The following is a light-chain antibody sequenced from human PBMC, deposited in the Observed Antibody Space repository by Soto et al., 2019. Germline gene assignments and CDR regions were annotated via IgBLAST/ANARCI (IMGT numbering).Light chain of an antibody. CDR1: TSDVGI. Sequence: QSALTQPASVSGSPGQSITISCSGTTSDVGIVSWYQHHPGKAPKLTIHEVTKRPSGVSDRFSGSKSGNSASLTISGLQAEDEADYFCCSFGGSGYVFGTGTKVTVL. CDR3: CSFGGSGYV. V-gene: IGLV2-23*02. J-gene: IGLJ1*01. CDR2: EVT.